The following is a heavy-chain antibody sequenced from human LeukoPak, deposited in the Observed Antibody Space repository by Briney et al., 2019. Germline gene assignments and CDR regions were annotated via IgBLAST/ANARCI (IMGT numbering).Heavy chain of an antibody. Sequence: GGSLRLSCAASGFTVSSNYMSWVRQAPGKGLEWVAVIYSGGSTYYADSVKDRFTISRDNYKNTLYLQMNSLRAEDTAGYYSARDLVVATINPSYYMDVWGKGTTVTVSS. J-gene: IGHJ6*03. V-gene: IGHV3-53*01. CDR2: IYSGGST. CDR3: ARDLVVATINPSYYMDV. D-gene: IGHD5-12*01. CDR1: GFTVSSNY.